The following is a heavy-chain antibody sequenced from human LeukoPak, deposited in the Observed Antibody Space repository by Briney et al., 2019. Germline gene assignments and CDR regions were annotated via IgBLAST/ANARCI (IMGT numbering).Heavy chain of an antibody. V-gene: IGHV3-48*03. CDR2: ISSSGTTI. Sequence: GSLRLSCAASGFTFSSYEMNWVRQAPGKGLEWISYISSSGTTIYYADSVKGRFTISRDNAKNSLYLQMNSLRAEDTAVYYCARGGQLQLRYFQHWGQGTLVTVSS. D-gene: IGHD6-13*01. J-gene: IGHJ1*01. CDR3: ARGGQLQLRYFQH. CDR1: GFTFSSYE.